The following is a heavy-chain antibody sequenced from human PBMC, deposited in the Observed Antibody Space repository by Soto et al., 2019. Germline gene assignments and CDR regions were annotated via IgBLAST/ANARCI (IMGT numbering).Heavy chain of an antibody. J-gene: IGHJ4*02. CDR2: IKQDGSDK. V-gene: IGHV3-7*05. D-gene: IGHD6-19*01. CDR3: ARAGGFSSGWFDY. CDR1: GFTFSSYW. Sequence: GGSLRLSCAASGFTFSSYWMSWVRQAPGKGLEWVANIKQDGSDKYYVDSVKGRFTISRDNAKNSLYLQMNSLRAEDTAVYYCARAGGFSSGWFDYWGQGTLVTVSS.